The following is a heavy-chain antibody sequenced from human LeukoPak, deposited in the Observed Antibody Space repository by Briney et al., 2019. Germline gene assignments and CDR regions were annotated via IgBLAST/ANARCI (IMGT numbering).Heavy chain of an antibody. CDR2: INPNSGGT. V-gene: IGHV1-2*02. CDR3: ARNSGYDYSPHFDY. CDR1: GYTFTGYY. D-gene: IGHD5-12*01. Sequence: ASVKVSCKASGYTFTGYYMHWVRQAPGQGLEWMGWINPNSGGTNYAQKFQGRVTMTRDTSISTAYMELSRLRSDDTAVYYCARNSGYDYSPHFDYWGQGTLVTVSS. J-gene: IGHJ4*02.